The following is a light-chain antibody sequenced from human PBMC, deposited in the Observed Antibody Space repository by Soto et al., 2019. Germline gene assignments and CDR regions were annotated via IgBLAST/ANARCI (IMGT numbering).Light chain of an antibody. Sequence: DIQMTQSPSTLSASVGDRVTITCRASQSISSWLAWYQQKPGTAPKLLIYKASTLQSGVRSRFSGSGSGAEFTLSIGSLQPDDSATYYCEQYNDNWTFGQGTKVEIK. CDR2: KAS. CDR3: EQYNDNWT. J-gene: IGKJ1*01. V-gene: IGKV1-5*03. CDR1: QSISSW.